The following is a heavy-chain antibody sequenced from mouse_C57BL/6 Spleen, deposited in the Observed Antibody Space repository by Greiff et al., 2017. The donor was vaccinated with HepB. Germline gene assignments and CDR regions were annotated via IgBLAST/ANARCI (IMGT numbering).Heavy chain of an antibody. Sequence: VQLQQSGAELVRPGASVTLSCKASGYTFTDYEMHWVKQTPVHGLEWIGAIDPETGGTAYNQKFKGKAILTADKSSSTAYMELRSLTSEDSAVYYCTRNYYDYRVSYYWGQGTTLTVSS. J-gene: IGHJ2*01. V-gene: IGHV1-15*01. D-gene: IGHD2-4*01. CDR2: IDPETGGT. CDR1: GYTFTDYE. CDR3: TRNYYDYRVSYY.